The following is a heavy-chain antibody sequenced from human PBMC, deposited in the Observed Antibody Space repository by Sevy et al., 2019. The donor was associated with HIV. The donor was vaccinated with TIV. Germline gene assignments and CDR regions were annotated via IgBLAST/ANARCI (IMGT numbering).Heavy chain of an antibody. CDR1: GFTFNTHA. CDR2: ISATGSST. CDR3: AKALNPALESMIEVIFRTLKGFDV. D-gene: IGHD3-22*01. J-gene: IGHJ3*01. Sequence: GSLRLSCAASGFTFNTHAMNWVRQAPGKGLEWVSVISATGSSTYYADSVKGRFTISRDNSKNTLYLQMNSLTADDTEVYYCAKALNPALESMIEVIFRTLKGFDVWGQGTMVTVSS. V-gene: IGHV3-23*01.